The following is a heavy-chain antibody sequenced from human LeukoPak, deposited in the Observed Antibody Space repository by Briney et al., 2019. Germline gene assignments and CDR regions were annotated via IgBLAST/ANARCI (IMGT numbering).Heavy chain of an antibody. J-gene: IGHJ3*02. D-gene: IGHD6-13*01. CDR1: GGSISSYY. CDR2: IYYSGST. CDR3: ARIKAAAGTRDAFDI. V-gene: IGHV4-59*01. Sequence: PSETLSLTCTVSGGSISSYYWSWIRQPPGKGLEWIGYIYYSGSTNYNPSLKSRVTISVDTSKNQFSLKLSSVTAADTAVYYCARIKAAAGTRDAFDIWGQGTMVTVSS.